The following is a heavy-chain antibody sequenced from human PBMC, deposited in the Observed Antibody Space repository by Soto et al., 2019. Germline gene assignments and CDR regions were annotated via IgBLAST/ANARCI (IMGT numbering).Heavy chain of an antibody. D-gene: IGHD3-10*01. CDR3: AKDGRGSGSHYNSFGY. CDR2: VSGRGDST. V-gene: IGHV3-23*01. Sequence: GGSLRLSCAASGFTFSSYGMSWVRQAPGKGLEWVSVVSGRGDSTYYADAVKGRFTIARDNSKNTLYLQMSSLRAEDTAVYYCAKDGRGSGSHYNSFGYWGQGTLVTVSS. CDR1: GFTFSSYG. J-gene: IGHJ4*02.